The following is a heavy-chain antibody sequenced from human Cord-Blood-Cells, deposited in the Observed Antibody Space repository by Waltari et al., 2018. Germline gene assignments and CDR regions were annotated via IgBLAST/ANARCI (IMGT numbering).Heavy chain of an antibody. J-gene: IGHJ4*02. D-gene: IGHD3-22*01. CDR2: INPNRGGT. Sequence: QVQLVQSGAEVKKPGASVKVSCKASGYTFTGYYMHWVRQAPGQGLEGMGWINPNRGGTNYAQKFQGRVTMTRDTSISTAYMELSRLRSDDTAVYYCARAFRFYDSSGYYSFDYWGQGTLVTVSS. V-gene: IGHV1-2*02. CDR3: ARAFRFYDSSGYYSFDY. CDR1: GYTFTGYY.